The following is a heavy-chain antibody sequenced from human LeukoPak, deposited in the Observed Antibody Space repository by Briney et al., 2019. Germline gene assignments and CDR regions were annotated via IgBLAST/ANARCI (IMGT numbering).Heavy chain of an antibody. D-gene: IGHD3-22*01. CDR2: MYSGGST. CDR1: GFTVSSNY. CDR3: AKPNKAAYYYDRSGYYYSS. J-gene: IGHJ5*02. Sequence: GGSLRLSCAASGFTVSSNYMNWVRQAPGKGLEWVSVMYSGGSTFYGDSVKGRFTISRDNSMNTLYLQMNSLRVDDTAVYYCAKPNKAAYYYDRSGYYYSSWGQGTLVTVSS. V-gene: IGHV3-66*04.